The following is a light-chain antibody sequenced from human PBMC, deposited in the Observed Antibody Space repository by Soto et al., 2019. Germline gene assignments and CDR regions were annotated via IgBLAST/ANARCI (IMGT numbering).Light chain of an antibody. J-gene: IGKJ2*01. Sequence: ENVLTQSPGTLSLSPGERATLSCRASQNVDNNFLAWYQHKPGQPPRLLIFGASIRAAGIPDRFSGSGSGTDFTLSISRLEPEDFVVYHCQQYGSLPYTFGQGTKLYI. CDR1: QNVDNNF. V-gene: IGKV3-20*01. CDR2: GAS. CDR3: QQYGSLPYT.